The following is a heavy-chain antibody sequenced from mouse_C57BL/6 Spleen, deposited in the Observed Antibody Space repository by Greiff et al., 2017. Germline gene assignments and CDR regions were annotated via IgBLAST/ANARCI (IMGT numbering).Heavy chain of an antibody. V-gene: IGHV1-15*01. J-gene: IGHJ2*01. CDR1: GYTFTDYE. D-gene: IGHD1-1*01. CDR2: IDPETGGT. Sequence: QVQLKQSGAELVRPGASVTLSCKASGYTFTDYEMHWVKQTPVHGLEWIGAIDPETGGTAYNQKFKGKAILTADKSSSTAYMELRSLTSEDSAVYYCTRPNYGKREYYFDYWGQGTTLTVSS. CDR3: TRPNYGKREYYFDY.